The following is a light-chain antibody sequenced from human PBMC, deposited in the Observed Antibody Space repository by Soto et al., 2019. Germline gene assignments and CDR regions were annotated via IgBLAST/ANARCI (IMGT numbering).Light chain of an antibody. V-gene: IGLV7-46*01. CDR3: LLSYNGPYV. CDR2: DTT. J-gene: IGLJ1*01. Sequence: QAVVTQEPSLTGYPGGTVTLPCNSSPGAVTTGHYPYWFQQKPGQAPRTLIYDTTNRHSWTPARFSVSLLGGNAALTLSGAQPEDEAEYYCLLSYNGPYVFGTGTKVTVL. CDR1: PGAVTTGHY.